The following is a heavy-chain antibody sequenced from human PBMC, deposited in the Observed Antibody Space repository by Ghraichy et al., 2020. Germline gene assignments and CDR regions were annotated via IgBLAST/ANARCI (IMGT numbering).Heavy chain of an antibody. J-gene: IGHJ6*02. V-gene: IGHV3-20*04. D-gene: IGHD1-1*01. Sequence: GGSLRLSCAASGFIFDHYGMSWVRQVPGKGLEWVSGINWKGDITGYAESVKGRFTISRDNARTSLYLQMNSLRADDTALYYCAKDMVEGRTNYYYGMNVWGRGTTVTVSS. CDR2: INWKGDIT. CDR1: GFIFDHYG. CDR3: AKDMVEGRTNYYYGMNV.